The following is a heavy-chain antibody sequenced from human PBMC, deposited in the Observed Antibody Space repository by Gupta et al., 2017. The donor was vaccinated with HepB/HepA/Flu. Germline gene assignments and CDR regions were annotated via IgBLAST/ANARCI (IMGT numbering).Heavy chain of an antibody. CDR3: ARGGGGSYYYYGMDV. V-gene: IGHV4-34*01. D-gene: IGHD3-16*01. J-gene: IGHJ6*02. CDR2: INHSGST. CDR1: GGSFSGYY. Sequence: QVQLQQWGAGLLKPSATLSLTCAVYGGSFSGYYWSWIRQPPGKGLEGIGEINHSGSTNYNPSLKSRVTISVDTSKNQFSLKLSSVTAADTAVYYCARGGGGSYYYYGMDVWGQGTTVTVSS.